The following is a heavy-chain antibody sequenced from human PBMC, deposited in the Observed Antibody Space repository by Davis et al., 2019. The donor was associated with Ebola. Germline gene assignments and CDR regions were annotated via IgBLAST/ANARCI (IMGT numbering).Heavy chain of an antibody. CDR2: IGNVGDT. D-gene: IGHD6-13*01. Sequence: GESLKISCVGSGFTFDRSDMHWVRQAPGKGLEWVSGIGNVGDTYYPASVKGRFTISRDNVKRSLYLQMRTLRVEDTATYYCVRGSGQQLVTWGQGTLVTVSS. V-gene: IGHV3-13*01. CDR1: GFTFDRSD. CDR3: VRGSGQQLVT. J-gene: IGHJ4*03.